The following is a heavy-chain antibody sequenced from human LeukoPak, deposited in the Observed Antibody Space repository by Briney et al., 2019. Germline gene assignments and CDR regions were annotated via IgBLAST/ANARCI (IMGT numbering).Heavy chain of an antibody. CDR3: AKGYGPRYSGYDFTDY. Sequence: GGSLRLSCAASGFTFSSYSMNWVRQAPGKGLEWVSSISSSSSYIYYADSVKGRFTISRDNTKNSLYLQMNSLRAEDTAVYYCAKGYGPRYSGYDFTDYWGQGTLVTVSS. D-gene: IGHD5-12*01. J-gene: IGHJ4*02. CDR1: GFTFSSYS. CDR2: ISSSSSYI. V-gene: IGHV3-21*04.